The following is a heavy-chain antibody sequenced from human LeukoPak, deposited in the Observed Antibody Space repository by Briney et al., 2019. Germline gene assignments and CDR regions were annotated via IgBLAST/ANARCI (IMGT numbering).Heavy chain of an antibody. J-gene: IGHJ4*02. Sequence: GGSLRLSCAASGFSFSSYTMNWVRQAPGKGLEWVSSISRSRSYIFYAVSVKGRFTISRDNAKNSLYLQLNSLRVEDTAVYYCAKTGSSTFWDWGQGTLVTVSS. D-gene: IGHD3-3*02. CDR1: GFSFSSYT. CDR3: AKTGSSTFWD. V-gene: IGHV3-21*01. CDR2: ISRSRSYI.